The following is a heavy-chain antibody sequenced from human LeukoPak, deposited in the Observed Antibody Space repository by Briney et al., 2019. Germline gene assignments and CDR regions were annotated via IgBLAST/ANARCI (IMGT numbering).Heavy chain of an antibody. D-gene: IGHD5-18*01. Sequence: GGSLRLSCAASGFTFSSYGMHWVRQAPGKGLEWVAVIWYDGSNKYYADSVKGRFTISRDNSKNTLYLQMNSLRAEDTAVYYCARDSAMANPYFDYWGQGTLVTVSS. V-gene: IGHV3-33*01. CDR3: ARDSAMANPYFDY. CDR2: IWYDGSNK. J-gene: IGHJ4*02. CDR1: GFTFSSYG.